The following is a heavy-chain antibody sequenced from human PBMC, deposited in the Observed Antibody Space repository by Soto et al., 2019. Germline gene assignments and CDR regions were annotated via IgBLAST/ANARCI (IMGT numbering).Heavy chain of an antibody. CDR3: AKDATSYFLRFFDY. D-gene: IGHD4-17*01. V-gene: IGHV3-23*01. CDR1: GFTFSSYA. CDR2: ISGSGGST. Sequence: GGSLRLACSASGFTFSSYAMSWVRQAPGKGLEWVSAISGSGGSTYYADSVKGRFTISRDNSKNTLYLQMNSLRAEDTAVYYCAKDATSYFLRFFDYWGQGTLVTVSS. J-gene: IGHJ4*02.